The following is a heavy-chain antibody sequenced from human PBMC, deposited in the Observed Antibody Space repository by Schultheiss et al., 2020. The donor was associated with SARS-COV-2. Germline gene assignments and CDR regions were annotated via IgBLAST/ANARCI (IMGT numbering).Heavy chain of an antibody. D-gene: IGHD2-2*01. V-gene: IGHV3-49*04. CDR2: IKSKAYGGTT. CDR3: TSVPAAIRDYYYGMDV. Sequence: GGSLRLSCAASGFTFSSYWMNWVRQAPGKGLEWVGRIKSKAYGGTTEYAASVKGRFTISRDDSKSIAYLQMNSLKTEDTAVYYCTSVPAAIRDYYYGMDVWGQGTTVTVSS. CDR1: GFTFSSYW. J-gene: IGHJ6*02.